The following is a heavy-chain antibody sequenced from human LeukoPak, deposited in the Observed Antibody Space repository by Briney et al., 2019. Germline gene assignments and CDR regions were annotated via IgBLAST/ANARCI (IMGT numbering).Heavy chain of an antibody. D-gene: IGHD1-26*01. CDR1: GGTFSSYA. CDR2: IVPIFGTA. V-gene: IGHV1-69*01. Sequence: SVKVPCKASGGTFSSYAISWVRQAPGQGLEWMGGIVPIFGTANYAQKFQGRVTITADESTSTAYMELSSLRSEDTAVYYCARAGGPYYYYYGMDVWGQGTTVTVSS. J-gene: IGHJ6*02. CDR3: ARAGGPYYYYYGMDV.